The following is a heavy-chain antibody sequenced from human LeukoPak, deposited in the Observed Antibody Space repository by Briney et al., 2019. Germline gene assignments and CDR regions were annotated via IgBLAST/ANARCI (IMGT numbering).Heavy chain of an antibody. J-gene: IGHJ3*02. D-gene: IGHD1-26*01. V-gene: IGHV4-4*07. CDR3: ARDRGSYYIDAFDI. Sequence: SETLSLTCTVSGGSISGYYWTWIRQPADKRLEWLGRMYTSGDTYYNPSLRSRLTISLDTAKNQISLEVRSVTAADTAVYYCARDRGSYYIDAFDIWGQGTMVTVSS. CDR2: MYTSGDT. CDR1: GGSISGYY.